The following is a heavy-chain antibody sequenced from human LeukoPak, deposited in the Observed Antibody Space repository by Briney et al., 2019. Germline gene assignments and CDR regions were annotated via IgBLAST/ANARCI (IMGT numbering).Heavy chain of an antibody. D-gene: IGHD2-2*02. V-gene: IGHV4-61*02. J-gene: IGHJ1*01. CDR2: IYTSGST. Sequence: SQTLSLTCTVSGGSISSGSYYWSWIRQPAGKGLEWIGRIYTSGSTNYNPSLKSRVTISVDTSKNQFSLKLSSVTTADTAVYYCARHGVVPAAIKYFQHWDQGTLVTVSS. CDR3: ARHGVVPAAIKYFQH. CDR1: GGSISSGSYY.